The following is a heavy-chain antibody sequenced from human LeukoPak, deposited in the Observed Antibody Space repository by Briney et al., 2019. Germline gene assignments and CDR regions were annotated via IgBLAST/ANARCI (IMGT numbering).Heavy chain of an antibody. Sequence: GGSLRLSCAASGFTFSSYGMHWVRQAPGKGLEWVAVIWYDGSNKYYADSVKGRFTISRDNSKNTLYLQMNSLRAEDTAVYYCARGRSGSYFAPAYYFDYWGQGTLVTVSS. J-gene: IGHJ4*02. V-gene: IGHV3-33*01. D-gene: IGHD1-26*01. CDR1: GFTFSSYG. CDR2: IWYDGSNK. CDR3: ARGRSGSYFAPAYYFDY.